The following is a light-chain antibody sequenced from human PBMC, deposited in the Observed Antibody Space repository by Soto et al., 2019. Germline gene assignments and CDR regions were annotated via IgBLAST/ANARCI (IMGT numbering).Light chain of an antibody. CDR1: QSVSSSY. V-gene: IGKV3-20*01. CDR3: QQYGSSPLVT. J-gene: IGKJ5*01. Sequence: EIVLTQSPGTLSLSPGERATLSCRASQSVSSSYLAWYQQRPGQAPRLLIYGTSSSATGIPDKFSGSGSGTDLTLTISRLKPEDFAVYYCQQYGSSPLVTFGQGTRLEIK. CDR2: GTS.